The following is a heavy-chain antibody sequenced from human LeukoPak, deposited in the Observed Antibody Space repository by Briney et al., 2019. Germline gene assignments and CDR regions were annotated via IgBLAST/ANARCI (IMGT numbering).Heavy chain of an antibody. CDR3: ARGPGSHKGYYYYYMDV. J-gene: IGHJ6*03. CDR2: IRYDGSNK. Sequence: GGSLRLSCAASGFTFNSYGMHWARQAPGKGLDWVAFIRYDGSNKYYADSVKGRFTISRDNSKNTLYLQMNSPRADDTAVYYCARGPGSHKGYYYYYMDVWGKGTTVTVSS. V-gene: IGHV3-30*02. D-gene: IGHD1-26*01. CDR1: GFTFNSYG.